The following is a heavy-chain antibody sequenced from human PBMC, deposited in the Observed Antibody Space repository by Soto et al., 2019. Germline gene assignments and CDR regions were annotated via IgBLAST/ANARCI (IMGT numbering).Heavy chain of an antibody. Sequence: QVQLQESGPGLVEHSGTLSLTCAVSGASISNTNWWNWVRQPPGKGLEWIGEIYHSGTTNCDPSLKSRVTISVDKSKNQFSLKLSSVTAADTAVYYCAIPGAGDFDYWGQGTLVTVSS. CDR1: GASISNTNW. CDR3: AIPGAGDFDY. J-gene: IGHJ4*02. D-gene: IGHD6-13*01. CDR2: IYHSGTT. V-gene: IGHV4-4*02.